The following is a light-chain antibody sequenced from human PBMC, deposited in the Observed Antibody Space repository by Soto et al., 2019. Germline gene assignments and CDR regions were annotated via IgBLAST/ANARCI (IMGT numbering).Light chain of an antibody. Sequence: DFPMTQSPSALSASVGDRVIITCRASQNISSYLNWYQQKPGKAPKLLIYTASSLQSGVPSRFSGSGSGTVFTLTISTLQPEDFATYYCQQSYGAPRAFGQGTKVEIK. CDR2: TAS. V-gene: IGKV1-39*01. CDR3: QQSYGAPRA. CDR1: QNISSY. J-gene: IGKJ1*01.